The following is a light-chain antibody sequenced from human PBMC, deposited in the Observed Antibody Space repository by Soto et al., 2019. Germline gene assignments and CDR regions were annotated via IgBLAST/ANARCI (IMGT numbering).Light chain of an antibody. Sequence: DIQMTQSPSSLSASVVDRVTITCRASQTTNNYLNWYQQKPGIAPKLLIHKASTLESGVPSRFSGSGSGTEFTLTISSLQPDDFATYYCQHYNSYSEAFGQGTKVDIK. V-gene: IGKV1-5*03. CDR1: QTTNNY. J-gene: IGKJ1*01. CDR2: KAS. CDR3: QHYNSYSEA.